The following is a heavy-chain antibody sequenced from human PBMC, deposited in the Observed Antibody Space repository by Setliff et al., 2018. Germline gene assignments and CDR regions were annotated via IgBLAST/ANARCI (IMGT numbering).Heavy chain of an antibody. D-gene: IGHD6-19*01. Sequence: SETLSLTCTVSGGSISSHYWSWIRQPPGKGLEWIGSIYYSGSTNYNPSLKRRVTISVDTSKNQVSLKLSSVTAADTAVYYCARDAGGTIGIAVFDYWGQGTLVTVS. V-gene: IGHV4-59*11. CDR2: IYYSGST. CDR1: GGSISSHY. J-gene: IGHJ4*02. CDR3: ARDAGGTIGIAVFDY.